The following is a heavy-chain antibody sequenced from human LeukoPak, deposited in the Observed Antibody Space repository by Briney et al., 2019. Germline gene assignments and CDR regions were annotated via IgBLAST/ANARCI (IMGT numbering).Heavy chain of an antibody. V-gene: IGHV3-7*01. D-gene: IGHD2-15*01. J-gene: IGHJ4*02. Sequence: GGSLRLSCAASGFTFSHFWMSWVRQAPGKGLEWVAYIKNTGSETYYVDSVKGRFTITRDNTRNSLFLQMYSLRAEDTAVYFCAREDGYCSGGNCYSYFDSWGQGTLVTVSS. CDR2: IKNTGSET. CDR1: GFTFSHFW. CDR3: AREDGYCSGGNCYSYFDS.